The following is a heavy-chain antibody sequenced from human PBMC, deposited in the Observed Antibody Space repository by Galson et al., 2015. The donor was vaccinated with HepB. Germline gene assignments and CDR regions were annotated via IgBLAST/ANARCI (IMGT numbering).Heavy chain of an antibody. V-gene: IGHV1-18*01. CDR2: VSPLTGNT. D-gene: IGHD3-22*01. J-gene: IGHJ4*02. CDR1: GYTFTRYG. CDR3: ARDLEFFSGYPHYFDQ. Sequence: SVKVSCKASGYTFTRYGISWLRQTPGQGLEWMGWVSPLTGNTNYAQSLRGRVTLTADTSTSTAYMELRSLTSDDTAVFYCARDLEFFSGYPHYFDQWGQGTLVTVSS.